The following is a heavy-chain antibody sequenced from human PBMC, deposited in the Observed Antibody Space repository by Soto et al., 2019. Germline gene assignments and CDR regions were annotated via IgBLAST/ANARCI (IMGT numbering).Heavy chain of an antibody. CDR3: AKTVATIGYYFDY. Sequence: PGGSLRLSCAASGFTFSSYGMHWVRQAPGKGLEWVAVISSDGSDKYYADSVKGRFTISRDNSKNTLYLQINSLRPEDTAVYYCAKTVATIGYYFDYWGQGTLVTVSS. CDR2: ISSDGSDK. V-gene: IGHV3-30*18. D-gene: IGHD5-12*01. J-gene: IGHJ4*02. CDR1: GFTFSSYG.